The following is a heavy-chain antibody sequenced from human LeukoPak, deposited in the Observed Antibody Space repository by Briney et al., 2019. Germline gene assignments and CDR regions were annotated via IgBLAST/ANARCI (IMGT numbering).Heavy chain of an antibody. CDR3: ARDLGYYDRGDYHY. J-gene: IGHJ4*02. CDR1: GFTVSNNY. CDR2: IYSGGNI. Sequence: PGGSLRLSCAASGFTVSNNYMSWVRQAPGKGLEWVSIIYSGGNIYYADSVKGRFTISRDNSKNTLYLQMNSLRAEDTAVYYCARDLGYYDRGDYHYWGQGTLVTVSS. D-gene: IGHD3-22*01. V-gene: IGHV3-53*01.